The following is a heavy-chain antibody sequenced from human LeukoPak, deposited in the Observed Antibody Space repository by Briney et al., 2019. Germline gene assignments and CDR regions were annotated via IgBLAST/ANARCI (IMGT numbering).Heavy chain of an antibody. Sequence: PSETLSLTCSVSGRSISSGGYYWSWIRQHPGKGLEWIGYIYYSGSTNYNPSLKSRVTISVDTSENQFSLKLTSVTAADTAVYYCARYPYGDYSNWFDPWGQGTLVTVSS. J-gene: IGHJ5*02. CDR3: ARYPYGDYSNWFDP. D-gene: IGHD4-17*01. V-gene: IGHV4-61*08. CDR2: IYYSGST. CDR1: GRSISSGGYY.